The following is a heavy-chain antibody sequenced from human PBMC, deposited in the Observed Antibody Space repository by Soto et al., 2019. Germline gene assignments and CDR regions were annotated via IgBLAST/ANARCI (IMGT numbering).Heavy chain of an antibody. CDR2: FDPEDGET. CDR1: GYTLTELS. V-gene: IGHV1-24*01. Sequence: ASVKVSCKFSGYTLTELSMHWVRQAPGKGLEWMGGFDPEDGETIYAQKFQGRVTMTEDTSTDTAYMELSSLRSEDTAVYYCATPKYYDILTGFDYWGQGTLVTVSS. CDR3: ATPKYYDILTGFDY. J-gene: IGHJ4*02. D-gene: IGHD3-9*01.